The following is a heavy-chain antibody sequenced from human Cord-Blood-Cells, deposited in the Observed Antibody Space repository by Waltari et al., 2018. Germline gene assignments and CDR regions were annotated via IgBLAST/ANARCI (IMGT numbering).Heavy chain of an antibody. J-gene: IGHJ4*02. CDR3: ARLTYYDFWSGYYFDY. D-gene: IGHD3-3*01. Sequence: QLQLQESGPGLVKPSETLSLTCTVSGGSISSSSYYWGWIRPPPGKGLEWIGSIYYSGSTYYNPSLKSRVTISVDTSKNQFSLKLSSVTAADKAVYYCARLTYYDFWSGYYFDYWGQGTLVTVSS. CDR2: IYYSGST. CDR1: GGSISSSSYY. V-gene: IGHV4-39*01.